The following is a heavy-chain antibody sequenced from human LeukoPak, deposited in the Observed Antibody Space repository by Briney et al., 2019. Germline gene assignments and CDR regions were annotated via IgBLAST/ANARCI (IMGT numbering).Heavy chain of an antibody. CDR3: ARDFVPLTGPPFFDY. J-gene: IGHJ4*02. Sequence: GGSLRLSCAASGFTFSSYWMSWVRQAPGKGLEWVAVISYDGSNKYYADSVKGRFTISRDNSKNTLYLQMNSLRAEDTAVYYCARDFVPLTGPPFFDYWGQGTLVTVSS. D-gene: IGHD3-9*01. CDR2: ISYDGSNK. CDR1: GFTFSSYW. V-gene: IGHV3-30-3*01.